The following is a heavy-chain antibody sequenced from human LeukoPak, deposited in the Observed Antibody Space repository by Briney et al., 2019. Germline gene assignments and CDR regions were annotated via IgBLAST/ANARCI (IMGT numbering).Heavy chain of an antibody. Sequence: KTGGSLRLSCAASGFTFSDYYMSWIRQAPGKGLEWVSFISGSASTIYYADSVKGRFTISRDNSKNTLYLQMNSLRAEDTAVYYCAKDNKGGNSPLGYWGQGTLVTVSS. J-gene: IGHJ4*02. CDR1: GFTFSDYY. CDR3: AKDNKGGNSPLGY. CDR2: ISGSASTI. D-gene: IGHD4-23*01. V-gene: IGHV3-11*01.